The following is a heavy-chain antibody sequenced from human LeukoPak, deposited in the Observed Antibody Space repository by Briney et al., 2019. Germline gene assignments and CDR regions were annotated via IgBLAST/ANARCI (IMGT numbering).Heavy chain of an antibody. Sequence: GGSLRLSCAASGFTFSNYWMHWVRQAPGKGLVWVSGINCDGSSRNYADSVKGRFTISRDNAKNTVYLQMNSLRAEDTAVYYCASASSHRIAAGGDYWGQGTLVTVSS. CDR3: ASASSHRIAAGGDY. CDR1: GFTFSNYW. V-gene: IGHV3-74*01. CDR2: INCDGSSR. D-gene: IGHD6-13*01. J-gene: IGHJ4*02.